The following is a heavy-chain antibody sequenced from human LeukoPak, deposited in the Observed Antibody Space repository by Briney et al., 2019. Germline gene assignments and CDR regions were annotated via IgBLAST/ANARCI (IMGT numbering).Heavy chain of an antibody. V-gene: IGHV6-1*01. D-gene: IGHD6-13*01. CDR2: TYYRSKWYT. Sequence: SQTLSLTCAISGGSVSRNNAAWNWIRQSPSRGLEWLGRTYYRSKWYTDYAVSVRSRITFNPDTSKNQLSPQLNSVTPEDTAVYYCARGTAAGTAFDIWGQGTMVTVSS. CDR1: GGSVSRNNAA. J-gene: IGHJ3*02. CDR3: ARGTAAGTAFDI.